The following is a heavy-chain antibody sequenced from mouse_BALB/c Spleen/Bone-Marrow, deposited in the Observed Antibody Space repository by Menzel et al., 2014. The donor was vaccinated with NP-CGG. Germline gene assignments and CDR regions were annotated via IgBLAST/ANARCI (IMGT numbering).Heavy chain of an antibody. V-gene: IGHV5-4*02. CDR2: ISDGGSYT. CDR3: VRGLYGSSYTYAMDY. J-gene: IGHJ4*01. Sequence: EVQVVESGGGLVKPGGSLKLSCAASGFTFSDYYMYWVRQTPEKRQEWVATISDGGSYTYYPDSVKGRFTISRDNAKNNLYLQMSSLKSEDTAMYYCVRGLYGSSYTYAMDYWGQGTSVTVPS. CDR1: GFTFSDYY. D-gene: IGHD1-1*01.